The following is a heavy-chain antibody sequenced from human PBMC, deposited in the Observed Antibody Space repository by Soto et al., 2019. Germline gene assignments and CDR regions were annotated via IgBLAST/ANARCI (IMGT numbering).Heavy chain of an antibody. CDR1: VYTFTSYD. Sequence: VQLLQSVAEVKKPGASVQFSCKASVYTFTSYDINWVRQATGQGLEWMGWMNPNSGNTGYAQKFQGRVTMTRSTSTRTAYMERMSLRSEDTSEYYCAGAPQLEWSRWRDDVWGQGTLVTVSS. CDR2: MNPNSGNT. J-gene: IGHJ4*02. CDR3: AGAPQLEWSRWRDDV. D-gene: IGHD1-1*01. V-gene: IGHV1-8*01.